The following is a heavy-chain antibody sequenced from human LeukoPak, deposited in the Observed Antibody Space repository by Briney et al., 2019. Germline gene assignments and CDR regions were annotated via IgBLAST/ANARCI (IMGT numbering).Heavy chain of an antibody. V-gene: IGHV5-51*01. Sequence: GESLKISCKGSGYSFTIYWIGWVRQMPGKGLEWMGIIYPGDSDTRYSPSFQGQVTISADKSISTAYLQWSSLKASDTAMYYCAMKYSSGYSYFDYWGQGTLVTVSS. CDR2: IYPGDSDT. CDR1: GYSFTIYW. J-gene: IGHJ4*02. CDR3: AMKYSSGYSYFDY. D-gene: IGHD3-22*01.